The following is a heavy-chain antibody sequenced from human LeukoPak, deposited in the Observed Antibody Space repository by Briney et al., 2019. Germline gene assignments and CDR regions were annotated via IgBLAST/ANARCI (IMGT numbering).Heavy chain of an antibody. CDR2: ISYDGSYK. CDR3: ASLEWLSTTHYGMDV. Sequence: PGGSLRLSCAASGFTFSSYAMHWVRQAPGKGLEWVAVISYDGSYKYYADSVKGRFTISRDNSKNTLYLQMNSLRAEDTAVYYCASLEWLSTTHYGMDVWGQGTTVTVSS. J-gene: IGHJ6*02. D-gene: IGHD3-3*01. V-gene: IGHV3-30-3*01. CDR1: GFTFSSYA.